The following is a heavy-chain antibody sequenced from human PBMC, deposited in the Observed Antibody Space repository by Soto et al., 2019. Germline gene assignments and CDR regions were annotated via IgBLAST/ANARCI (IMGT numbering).Heavy chain of an antibody. Sequence: GGSLRLSCAASGFTFSSYTMNWVRQAPGKGLEWVSAISGSGGSTYYADSVKGRFTISRDNSKNTLYLQMNSLRAEDTAVYYCAKGGYSYGPVYYGMDVWGQGTTVTVSS. J-gene: IGHJ6*02. CDR1: GFTFSSYT. CDR2: ISGSGGST. V-gene: IGHV3-23*01. D-gene: IGHD5-18*01. CDR3: AKGGYSYGPVYYGMDV.